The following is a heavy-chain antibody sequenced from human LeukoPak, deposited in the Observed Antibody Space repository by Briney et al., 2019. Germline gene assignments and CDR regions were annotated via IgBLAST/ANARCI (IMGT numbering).Heavy chain of an antibody. Sequence: SETLSLTCAVSGGSISSYYWSWIRQPAGKGLEWIGRIYTSGTTNYNPSLKSRVTMSVDTSKNQFSLNLNSVTAADTAVYYCARTRTGFNVVDYWGQGTLVTVSS. J-gene: IGHJ4*02. CDR3: ARTRTGFNVVDY. CDR2: IYTSGTT. V-gene: IGHV4-4*07. CDR1: GGSISSYY. D-gene: IGHD3/OR15-3a*01.